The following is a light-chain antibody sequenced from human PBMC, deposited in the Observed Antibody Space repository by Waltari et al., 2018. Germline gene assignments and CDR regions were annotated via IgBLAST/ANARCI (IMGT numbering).Light chain of an antibody. CDR2: DAS. J-gene: IGKJ1*01. CDR3: QQYSNWPPWT. CDR1: QSVSNN. V-gene: IGKV3-15*01. Sequence: EVVMTQSPVTLSVSPGERATLSCRASQSVSNNLAWYQHKPGQAPRLVMYDASTRASGLPAMFSGTGSGREFTLNINSLQSEDVAIYYCQQYSNWPPWTFGQGTTVEIK.